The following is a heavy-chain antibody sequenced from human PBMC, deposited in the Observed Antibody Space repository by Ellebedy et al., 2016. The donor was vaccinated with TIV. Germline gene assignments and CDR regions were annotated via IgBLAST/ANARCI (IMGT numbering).Heavy chain of an antibody. D-gene: IGHD5-18*01. J-gene: IGHJ4*02. V-gene: IGHV3-66*01. Sequence: PGGSLRLSCAASGFPVSNNYLNWVRQSPGKGMEWVSIIYSGGSTYYADSVKGRFTISRDNSKNTLYLQMNSLRVEDTAVDYCARGSGYRYIDYWGQGTLVTVSS. CDR2: IYSGGST. CDR3: ARGSGYRYIDY. CDR1: GFPVSNNY.